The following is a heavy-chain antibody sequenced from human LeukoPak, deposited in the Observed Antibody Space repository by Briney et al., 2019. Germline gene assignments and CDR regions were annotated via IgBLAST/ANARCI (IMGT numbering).Heavy chain of an antibody. Sequence: ASVKVSCKASGYTFTSYYMHWVRQAPGQGLEWMGIINPSGGSTSYAQKFQGRVTMTRDTSTSTVYMELSSLRSEDTAVYYCARVAQSIAARGWFDPWGQGTLVTVSS. CDR2: INPSGGST. J-gene: IGHJ5*02. V-gene: IGHV1-46*01. CDR3: ARVAQSIAARGWFDP. D-gene: IGHD6-6*01. CDR1: GYTFTSYY.